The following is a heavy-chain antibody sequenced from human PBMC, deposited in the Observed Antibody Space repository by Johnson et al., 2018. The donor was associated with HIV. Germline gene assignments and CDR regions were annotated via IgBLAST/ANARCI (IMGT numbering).Heavy chain of an antibody. V-gene: IGHV3-33*01. CDR2: IWSDGSNK. CDR1: GFIFSSYD. J-gene: IGHJ3*02. Sequence: QMPLVESGVGVFQPGRSVRLSCAASGFIFSSYDMHWVRQAPGKGLEWVAVIWSDGSNKYYADSVKGRFTISRDNSKNTLFLQMNSLRADDTAMYYCATSTASDALDIWGQGTMVTVSS. D-gene: IGHD1-1*01. CDR3: ATSTASDALDI.